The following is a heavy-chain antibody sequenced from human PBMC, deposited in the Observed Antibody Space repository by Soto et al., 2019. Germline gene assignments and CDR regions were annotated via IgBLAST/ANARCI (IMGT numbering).Heavy chain of an antibody. CDR1: GFTFSSYA. V-gene: IGHV3-23*01. CDR3: AKDGCSRTSCYHFDY. J-gene: IGHJ4*02. CDR2: ISDSGGSA. Sequence: GGSLRLSCTASGFTFSSYALSWVRLAPGKGLEWVSAISDSGGSAYYADSVKGRFTMSRDNSKNTLYLQMSGLRAEDTAVYYCAKDGCSRTSCYHFDYWGQGTVVTV. D-gene: IGHD2-2*01.